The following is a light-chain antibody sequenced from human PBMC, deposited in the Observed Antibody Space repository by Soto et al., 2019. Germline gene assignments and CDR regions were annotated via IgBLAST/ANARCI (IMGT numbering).Light chain of an antibody. CDR2: DAS. J-gene: IGKJ1*01. Sequence: DIQMTQSPSTLSASVGDRVNITCRASQSIDSWLAWYQQKPGKAPKLLIYDASNLQSGVPSRFSGSGSGTEFTLTISTLQPDDFATFYCQQYSTFSPWSFGQGTKVEIK. CDR3: QQYSTFSPWS. CDR1: QSIDSW. V-gene: IGKV1-5*01.